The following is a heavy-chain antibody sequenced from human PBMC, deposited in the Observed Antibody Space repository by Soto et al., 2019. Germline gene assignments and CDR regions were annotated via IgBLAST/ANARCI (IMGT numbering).Heavy chain of an antibody. Sequence: PGGSLRLSCAASGFTFSSYAMSWVRQAPGKGLEWASAISGSGGSTYYADSVKGRFTISRDNSKNTLYLQMNSLRAEDTAVYYCAKSPLLWSVDPYYYGMDVWGQGTTVTVSS. CDR1: GFTFSSYA. D-gene: IGHD3-10*02. CDR3: AKSPLLWSVDPYYYGMDV. CDR2: ISGSGGST. V-gene: IGHV3-23*01. J-gene: IGHJ6*02.